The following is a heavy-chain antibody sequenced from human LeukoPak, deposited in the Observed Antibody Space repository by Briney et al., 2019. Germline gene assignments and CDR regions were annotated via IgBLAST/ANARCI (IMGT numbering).Heavy chain of an antibody. V-gene: IGHV1-2*02. CDR3: ARVDGGEWSYFDY. D-gene: IGHD2-8*02. CDR1: GYTFTGYY. CDR2: INPNNGGP. Sequence: GASVKVSFKASGYTFTGYYMHWVRQAPGQGLEWMGWINPNNGGPNYAQKFQGRVTMTLDTSISKGYMELSRLRSDDTAIYFCARVDGGEWSYFDYWGQGTLVTVFS. J-gene: IGHJ4*02.